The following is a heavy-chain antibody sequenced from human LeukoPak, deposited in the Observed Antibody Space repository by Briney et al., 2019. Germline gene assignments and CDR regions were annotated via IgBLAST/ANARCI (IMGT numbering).Heavy chain of an antibody. Sequence: GSLRLSCAASGFTFSSYAMSWVRQAPGKGLEWVSAISGSGGSTYYADSVKGRFTISRDNSKNTLYLQMNSLRAEDTAVYYCAGESIVVVPAATYYFDYWGQGTLVTVSS. J-gene: IGHJ4*02. V-gene: IGHV3-23*01. CDR1: GFTFSSYA. CDR3: AGESIVVVPAATYYFDY. D-gene: IGHD2-2*01. CDR2: ISGSGGST.